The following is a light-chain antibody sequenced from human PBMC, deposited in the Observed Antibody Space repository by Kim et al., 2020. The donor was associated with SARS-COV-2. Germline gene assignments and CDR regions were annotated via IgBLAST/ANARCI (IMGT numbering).Light chain of an antibody. CDR1: SSNIGAPYD. CDR3: QSYDSSLSGWV. V-gene: IGLV1-40*01. CDR2: GNN. J-gene: IGLJ3*02. Sequence: QRVTISCTGSSSNIGAPYDVHWYQQLPGTAPTLLIYGNNNRPSGVPDRFSGSTSGTSASLAITGLQAEDEADYYCQSYDSSLSGWVFGGGTQLTVL.